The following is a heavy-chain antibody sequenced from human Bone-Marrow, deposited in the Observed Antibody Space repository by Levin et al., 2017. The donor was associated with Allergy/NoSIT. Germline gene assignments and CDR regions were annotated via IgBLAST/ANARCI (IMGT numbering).Heavy chain of an antibody. CDR3: ASIAAAGMARNY. D-gene: IGHD6-13*01. CDR1: GFTFSSYS. Sequence: GGSLRLSCAASGFTFSSYSMNWVRQAPGKGLEWVSSISSSSSYIYYADSVKGRFTISRDNAKNSLYLQMNSLRAEDTAVYYCASIAAAGMARNYWGQGTLVTVSS. V-gene: IGHV3-21*01. J-gene: IGHJ4*02. CDR2: ISSSSSYI.